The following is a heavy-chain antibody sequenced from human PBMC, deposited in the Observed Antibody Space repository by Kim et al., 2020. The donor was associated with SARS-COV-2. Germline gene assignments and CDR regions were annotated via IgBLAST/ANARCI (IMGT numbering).Heavy chain of an antibody. V-gene: IGHV3-23*01. J-gene: IGHJ4*02. CDR3: ATQKESLDVGELDY. CDR2: ISGSGGST. D-gene: IGHD3-16*01. CDR1: GFTFSSYA. Sequence: GGSLRLSCAASGFTFSSYAMSWVRQAPGKGLEWVSAISGSGGSTYYADSVKGRFTISRDNSKNTLYLQMNSLRAEDTAVYYCATQKESLDVGELDYWGQGTLVTVSS.